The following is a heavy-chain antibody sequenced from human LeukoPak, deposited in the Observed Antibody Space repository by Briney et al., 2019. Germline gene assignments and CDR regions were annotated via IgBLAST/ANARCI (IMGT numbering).Heavy chain of an antibody. CDR1: GYTFTGYY. D-gene: IGHD5-12*01. J-gene: IGHJ4*02. CDR2: INPNSGGT. CDR3: ARVIVATILQSPCFDY. Sequence: GASVKVSCKASGYTFTGYYIRWVRQAPGQGLELMGWINPNSGGTNYAQKFQGRVTMTMDTSISTAYMELSRLRSDDTAVYYCARVIVATILQSPCFDYWGQGTLVTVSS. V-gene: IGHV1-2*02.